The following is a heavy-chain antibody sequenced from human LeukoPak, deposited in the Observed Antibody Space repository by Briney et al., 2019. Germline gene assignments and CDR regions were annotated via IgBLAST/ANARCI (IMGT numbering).Heavy chain of an antibody. D-gene: IGHD1-26*01. CDR2: ISHSGST. J-gene: IGHJ4*01. V-gene: IGHV4-34*01. CDR3: ARFEFENGARDY. CDR1: GGSFSAYC. Sequence: SETLSLTCAVYGGSFSAYCWNWIRQSPVKGLEWIAEISHSGSTKYNPSLKSRVTISVDTSKNQFPLKVNSVTAADTAVYYCARFEFENGARDYWGHGTLVTVSS.